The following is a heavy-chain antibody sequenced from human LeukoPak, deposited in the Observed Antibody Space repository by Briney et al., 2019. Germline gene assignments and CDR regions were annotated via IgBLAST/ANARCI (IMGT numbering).Heavy chain of an antibody. D-gene: IGHD4-17*01. CDR1: GFTFSSYA. J-gene: IGHJ4*02. CDR3: ARGNYGDSSGFDY. CDR2: ISCDGSNK. Sequence: GGSLRLSCAASGFTFSSYAMHWVRQAPGKGLEWVAVISCDGSNKYYADSVKGRFTISRDNSKNTLYLQMNSLRAEDTAVYYCARGNYGDSSGFDYWGQGTLVTVSS. V-gene: IGHV3-30-3*01.